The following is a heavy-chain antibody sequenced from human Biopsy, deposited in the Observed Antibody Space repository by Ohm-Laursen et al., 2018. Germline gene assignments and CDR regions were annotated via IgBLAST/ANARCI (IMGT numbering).Heavy chain of an antibody. Sequence: SDTLSLTCSVSGGSIISYYWTWIRQPPGKGLEWIGHVYNGGITNYNPSLKSRVTISKDTSKNQFSLQVNSVTAADTAVYYCARHPTGFWFDPWGQGTLVTVSS. CDR3: ARHPTGFWFDP. CDR1: GGSIISYY. CDR2: VYNGGIT. V-gene: IGHV4-59*07. J-gene: IGHJ5*02.